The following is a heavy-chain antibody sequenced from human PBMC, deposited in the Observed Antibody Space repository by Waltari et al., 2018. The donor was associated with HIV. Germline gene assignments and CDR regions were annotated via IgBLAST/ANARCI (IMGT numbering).Heavy chain of an antibody. CDR1: GYTFTSYD. Sequence: QVQLVQSGAEVKKPGASVKVSCKASGYTFTSYDINWVRQATGQGLEWMGWMNPNSGNTGYAQKFQGRVTMPRNTSISTAYMELSSLRSEDTSVYYCARLGYCSSTSCYYYYYYGMDVWGQGTTVTVSS. CDR3: ARLGYCSSTSCYYYYYYGMDV. CDR2: MNPNSGNT. J-gene: IGHJ6*02. V-gene: IGHV1-8*01. D-gene: IGHD2-2*01.